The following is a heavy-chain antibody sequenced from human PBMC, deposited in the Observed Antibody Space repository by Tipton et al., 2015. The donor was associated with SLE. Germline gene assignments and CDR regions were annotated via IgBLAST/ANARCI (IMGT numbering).Heavy chain of an antibody. J-gene: IGHJ4*02. CDR1: GVSINSGAYY. CDR2: IYYTGTT. CDR3: ATAVSMLQGGLRDYFDY. Sequence: TLSLTCTVSGVSINSGAYYWSWIRRHPGKGLEWIGYIYYTGTTYYNPSLKSRITISLDTSRNQFSLQLTSVTAADTAVYYCATAVSMLQGGLRDYFDYWGQGTLVTASS. D-gene: IGHD3-10*01. V-gene: IGHV4-31*03.